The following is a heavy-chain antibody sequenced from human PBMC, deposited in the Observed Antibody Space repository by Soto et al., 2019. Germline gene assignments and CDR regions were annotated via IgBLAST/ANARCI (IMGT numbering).Heavy chain of an antibody. CDR2: ISGSGGST. Sequence: GESLKISCAASGFTFSSYAMSWVHQAPGKGLEWVSAISGSGGSTYYADSVKGRFTISRDNSKNTLYLQMNSLRAEDTAVYYCAKGIPPPYYYDSSGYYDAFDIWGQGTMVTVSS. CDR1: GFTFSSYA. CDR3: AKGIPPPYYYDSSGYYDAFDI. D-gene: IGHD3-22*01. V-gene: IGHV3-23*01. J-gene: IGHJ3*02.